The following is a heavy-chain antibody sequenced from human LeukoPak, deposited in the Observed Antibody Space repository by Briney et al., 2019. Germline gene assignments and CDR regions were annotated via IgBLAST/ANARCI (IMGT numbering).Heavy chain of an antibody. Sequence: SETLPLTCTVSGGSISSYYWSWIRQPAGKGLEWIGCIYTSGSTNQNPSLKSRVTMSVDSSKNQFSLKLSSVTAADTAVYYCARDRPHYDSSGYTYWYFDLWGRGTLVTVSS. J-gene: IGHJ2*01. D-gene: IGHD3-22*01. CDR3: ARDRPHYDSSGYTYWYFDL. CDR1: GGSISSYY. V-gene: IGHV4-4*07. CDR2: IYTSGST.